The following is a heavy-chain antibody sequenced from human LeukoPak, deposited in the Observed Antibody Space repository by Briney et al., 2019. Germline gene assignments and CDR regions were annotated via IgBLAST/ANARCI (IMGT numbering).Heavy chain of an antibody. CDR3: AREGNSGSYVDY. Sequence: EGSLRLSCAASRFSFSDYAMNWVRQAPGKGLEWVSFISSSSDTKYYADSVKGRFTISRDNAKNSLHLQMNSLRDEDTALYYCAREGNSGSYVDYWGQGTLVTVSS. V-gene: IGHV3-48*02. D-gene: IGHD1-26*01. CDR1: RFSFSDYA. CDR2: ISSSSDTK. J-gene: IGHJ4*02.